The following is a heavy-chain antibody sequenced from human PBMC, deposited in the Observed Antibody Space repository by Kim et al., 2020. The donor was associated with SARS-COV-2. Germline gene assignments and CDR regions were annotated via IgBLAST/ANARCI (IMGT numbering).Heavy chain of an antibody. J-gene: IGHJ4*02. D-gene: IGHD3-22*01. CDR3: ARGDYYDSSGYLSTLDY. V-gene: IGHV1-3*01. Sequence: FQGRVTITRDTSASPAYMELSSLRSEDTAVYYCARGDYYDSSGYLSTLDYWGQGTLVTVSS.